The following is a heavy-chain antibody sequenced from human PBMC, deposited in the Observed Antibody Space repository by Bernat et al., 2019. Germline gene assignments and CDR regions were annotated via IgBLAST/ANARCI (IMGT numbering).Heavy chain of an antibody. CDR2: ISGSGGST. V-gene: IGHV3-23*04. J-gene: IGHJ4*02. CDR1: GFTFSSYA. D-gene: IGHD1-1*01. CDR3: AKPRVLERYYFDY. Sequence: VQLVESGGGVVQPGRSLRLSCAASGFTFSSYAMSWVRQAPGKGLEWVSAISGSGGSTYYADSVKGRFTISRDNSKNTLYLQMNSLRAEDTAVYYCAKPRVLERYYFDYWGQGTLVTVSS.